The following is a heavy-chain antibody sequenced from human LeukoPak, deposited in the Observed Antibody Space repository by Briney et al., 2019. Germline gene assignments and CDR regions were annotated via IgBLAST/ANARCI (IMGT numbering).Heavy chain of an antibody. CDR2: INPNSGGT. V-gene: IGHV1-2*02. CDR3: ARDREGYYDILTGYYGVGAFDI. D-gene: IGHD3-9*01. CDR1: GYTFTGYY. Sequence: GASVKVSCKASGYTFTGYYTHWVRQAPGQGLEWMGWINPNSGGTNYAQKFQGRVTMTRDTSISTAYMELSRLRSDDTAAYYCARDREGYYDILTGYYGVGAFDIWGQGTMVTVSS. J-gene: IGHJ3*02.